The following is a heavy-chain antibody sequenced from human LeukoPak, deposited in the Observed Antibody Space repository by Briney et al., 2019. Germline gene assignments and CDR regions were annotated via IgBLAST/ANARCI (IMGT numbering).Heavy chain of an antibody. J-gene: IGHJ4*02. CDR1: GFTFSSYN. Sequence: GGSLRLSCAASGFTFSSYNMNWVRQAPGKGLEWVSSISSSSSYIYYADSVKGRFTISRDNSKNTLYLQMNSLRGEDTAVYYCAKDRYGYNFPPQLFGYWGQGTLVTVSS. CDR3: AKDRYGYNFPPQLFGY. CDR2: ISSSSSYI. V-gene: IGHV3-21*04. D-gene: IGHD5-24*01.